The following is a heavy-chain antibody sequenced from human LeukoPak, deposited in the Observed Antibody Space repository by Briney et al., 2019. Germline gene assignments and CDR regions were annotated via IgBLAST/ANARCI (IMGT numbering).Heavy chain of an antibody. V-gene: IGHV3-33*06. CDR1: GFTFSSYG. CDR3: AKDFARIGGGYNWGGYYMDV. D-gene: IGHD5-24*01. CDR2: IWYDGSNK. J-gene: IGHJ6*03. Sequence: GRSLRLSXAASGFTFSSYGMHWVRQAPGKGLEWVAVIWYDGSNKYYADSVKGRFTISRDNSKNTLYLQMNSLRAEDTAVYYCAKDFARIGGGYNWGGYYMDVWGKGTTVTVSS.